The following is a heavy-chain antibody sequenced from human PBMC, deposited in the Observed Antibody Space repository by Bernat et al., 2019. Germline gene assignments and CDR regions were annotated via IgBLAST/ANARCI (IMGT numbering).Heavy chain of an antibody. Sequence: QVQLMESVGGLVEPGGSLRLSCSASGFTFSDYYMSWIRQAPGKGLEWVAYITSSSSYTNYADSMKGRFTISRDNAKNSLSLQMDYLRAEDTAVYYCARGPANSAAAPPEYWGQGTLVTVSS. D-gene: IGHD6-13*01. J-gene: IGHJ4*02. CDR2: ITSSSSYT. CDR1: GFTFSDYY. V-gene: IGHV3-11*06. CDR3: ARGPANSAAAPPEY.